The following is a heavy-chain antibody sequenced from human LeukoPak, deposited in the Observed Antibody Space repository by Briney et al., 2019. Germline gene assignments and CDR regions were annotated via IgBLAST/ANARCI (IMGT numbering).Heavy chain of an antibody. J-gene: IGHJ4*02. D-gene: IGHD2/OR15-2a*01. Sequence: GGSLRLSCAASGFTVSSNYMSWVRQAPGKGLEWVSVIYSGGSTYYADSVKGRFTISRDNSKNTLYLQMNSLRAEDTAVYYCARGEIFLAFPSYYFDYWGQGTLVTVSS. V-gene: IGHV3-66*01. CDR1: GFTVSSNY. CDR2: IYSGGST. CDR3: ARGEIFLAFPSYYFDY.